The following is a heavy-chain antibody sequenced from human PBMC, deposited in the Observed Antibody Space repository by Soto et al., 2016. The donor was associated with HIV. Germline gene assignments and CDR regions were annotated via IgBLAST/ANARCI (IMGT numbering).Heavy chain of an antibody. Sequence: QVQLQESGPGLVKPSETLSLTCTVSGGSISNYYWSWIRQPAGKGLEWIGRIYTSGSTNDNPSLKSRVTISVDKSKNQFSLKLSSVTAADTAVYYCASLSSSGSYHWYFDLWGLAPWSLSPQ. CDR1: GGSISNYY. J-gene: IGHJ2*01. CDR2: IYTSGST. D-gene: IGHD1-26*01. CDR3: ASLSSSGSYHWYFDL. V-gene: IGHV4-4*07.